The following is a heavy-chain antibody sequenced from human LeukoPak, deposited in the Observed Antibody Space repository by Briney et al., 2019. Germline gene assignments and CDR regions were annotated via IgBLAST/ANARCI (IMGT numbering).Heavy chain of an antibody. V-gene: IGHV3-48*03. CDR3: ARGRDYYDRPELAYFDY. Sequence: GGSLRLSRAGSGFTFSNYEMSWVRQAPGKGLEWVSYIKNSGSDIYYADSVKGRFTISRDNSKNTLYLQMNSLRAEDTAVYYCARGRDYYDRPELAYFDYWGQGTLVTVSS. CDR2: IKNSGSDI. CDR1: GFTFSNYE. J-gene: IGHJ4*02. D-gene: IGHD3-22*01.